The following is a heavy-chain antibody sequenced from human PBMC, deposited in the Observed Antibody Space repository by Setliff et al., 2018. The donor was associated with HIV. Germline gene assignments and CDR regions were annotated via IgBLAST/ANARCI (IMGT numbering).Heavy chain of an antibody. CDR2: IIPILGMT. Sequence: SVKVSCKASGGTFNNYTITWVRQAPGQGLEWMGRIIPILGMTNYAQKFQGRVTITADKSTSTACMELNSLRSEDTAMYYCARDLGYCTNGACPLTAEGAFDIWGQGTMVTVAS. V-gene: IGHV1-69*04. CDR1: GGTFNNYT. CDR3: ARDLGYCTNGACPLTAEGAFDI. D-gene: IGHD2-8*01. J-gene: IGHJ3*02.